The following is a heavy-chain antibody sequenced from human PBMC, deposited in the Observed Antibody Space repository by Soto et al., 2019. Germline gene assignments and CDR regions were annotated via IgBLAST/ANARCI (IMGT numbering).Heavy chain of an antibody. CDR2: INHSGST. CDR3: ARGLWGETRKAFDI. J-gene: IGHJ3*02. V-gene: IGHV4-34*01. CDR1: GGSFSGYY. Sequence: SETLSLTCAVYGGSFSGYYWSWIRQPPGKGLEWIGEINHSGSTNYNPSLKSRVTISVDTSKNQFSLKLSSVTAADTAVYYCARGLWGETRKAFDIWGQGTMVTVSS. D-gene: IGHD3-16*01.